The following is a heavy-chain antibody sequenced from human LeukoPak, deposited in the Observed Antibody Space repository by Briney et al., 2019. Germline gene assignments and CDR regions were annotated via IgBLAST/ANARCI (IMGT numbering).Heavy chain of an antibody. CDR1: GFTFSSYS. CDR3: VRPESAGTKYRFDY. V-gene: IGHV3-21*01. CDR2: VSRNSNYI. D-gene: IGHD1-1*01. J-gene: IGHJ4*02. Sequence: GGSLRLSCAASGFTFSSYSMHWVRQAPGKGLEWVSSVSRNSNYISYGDSVKGRFTISRDTAKNSLYLQMNTLRAEDTAVYYCVRPESAGTKYRFDYWGQGALVTVSS.